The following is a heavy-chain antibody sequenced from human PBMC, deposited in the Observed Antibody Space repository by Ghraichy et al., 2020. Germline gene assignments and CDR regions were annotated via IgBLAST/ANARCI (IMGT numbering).Heavy chain of an antibody. CDR2: IYYSGST. CDR3: ATLPGYYYYYMDV. CDR1: GGSISSSSYY. Sequence: SETLSLTCTVSGGSISSSSYYWGWIRQPPGKGLEWIGSIYYSGSTYYNPSLKSRVTISVDTSKNQFSLKLSSVTAADTAVYYCATLPGYYYYYMDVWGKGTTVTVSS. D-gene: IGHD3-10*01. V-gene: IGHV4-39*01. J-gene: IGHJ6*03.